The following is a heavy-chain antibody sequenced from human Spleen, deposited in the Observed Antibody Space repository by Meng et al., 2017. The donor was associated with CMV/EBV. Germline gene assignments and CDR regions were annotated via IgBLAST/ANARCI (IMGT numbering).Heavy chain of an antibody. J-gene: IGHJ5*02. CDR1: GASFISYY. V-gene: IGHV4-59*01. Sequence: SETLSLTCSVSGASFISYYWSWIRQLPGKGLEWIGYVDYSGTTNYNPSLRSRVTVSLDTSKSQFSLRLTSVTAADTAVYYCARAGITGTTYWFDPWGQGTLVTVSS. D-gene: IGHD1-7*01. CDR2: VDYSGTT. CDR3: ARAGITGTTYWFDP.